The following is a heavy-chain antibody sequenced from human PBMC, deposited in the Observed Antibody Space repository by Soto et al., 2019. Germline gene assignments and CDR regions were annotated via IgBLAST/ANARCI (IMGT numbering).Heavy chain of an antibody. J-gene: IGHJ4*02. CDR1: GFTFSSYA. V-gene: IGHV3-23*01. CDR3: AKDLSPMIVVTACHY. D-gene: IGHD3-22*01. CDR2: ISGSGGST. Sequence: GALRLSCAASGFTFSSYAMSWVRQAPGKGLEWVSAISGSGGSTYYADSVKGRFTISRDNSKNTLYLQMNSLRAEDTAVYYCAKDLSPMIVVTACHYWGQGTLVTVSS.